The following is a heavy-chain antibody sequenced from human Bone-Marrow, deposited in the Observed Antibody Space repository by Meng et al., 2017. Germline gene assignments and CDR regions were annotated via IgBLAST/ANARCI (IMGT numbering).Heavy chain of an antibody. J-gene: IGHJ4*02. D-gene: IGHD3-22*01. CDR1: GGTFSSYA. CDR2: IIPIFGTA. CDR3: ARETHYYDSRYFDY. Sequence: QVELVQPGVKVKKPGSALKLSCKASGGTFSSYAISWVRQAPGQGLEWMGGIIPIFGTANYAQKFQGRVTITADKSTSTAYMELSSLRSEDTAVYYCARETHYYDSRYFDYWGQGTLVTVSS. V-gene: IGHV1-69*06.